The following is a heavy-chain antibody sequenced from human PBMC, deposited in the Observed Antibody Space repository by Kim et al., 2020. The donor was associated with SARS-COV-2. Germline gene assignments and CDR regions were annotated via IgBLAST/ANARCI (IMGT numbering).Heavy chain of an antibody. Sequence: SETLSLTCTVSGGSIGSYYWSWIRQPPGKGLEWIGYIYYSGSTNYNPSLKSRVTISVDTSKNQFSLKLSSVTAADTAVYYCARQRGAVAANWFDPWGQGT. CDR3: ARQRGAVAANWFDP. CDR1: GGSIGSYY. J-gene: IGHJ5*02. D-gene: IGHD6-19*01. CDR2: IYYSGST. V-gene: IGHV4-59*08.